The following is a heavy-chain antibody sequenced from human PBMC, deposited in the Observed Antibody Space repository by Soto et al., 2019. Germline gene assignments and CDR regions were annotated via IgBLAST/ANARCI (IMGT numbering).Heavy chain of an antibody. D-gene: IGHD6-19*01. Sequence: QVQLVDSGGGVAQPGRSLRLSCVTSGFTFSDYDMYWVRQAPGKGLEWVALIRYDGSSEHYANSVKGRFSISRDNSKNTVYLQMSNLRPEDTAVYSCANDHFGVVIRGRYSSGGPVNWGQGTLVTVSS. J-gene: IGHJ4*02. CDR1: GFTFSDYD. V-gene: IGHV3-30*18. CDR2: IRYDGSSE. CDR3: ANDHFGVVIRGRYSSGGPVN.